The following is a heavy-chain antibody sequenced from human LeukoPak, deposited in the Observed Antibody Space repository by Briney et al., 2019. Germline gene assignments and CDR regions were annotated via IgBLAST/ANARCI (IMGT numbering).Heavy chain of an antibody. J-gene: IGHJ4*02. V-gene: IGHV4-34*01. Sequence: SETLSLTCAVYGGSFSGYYWSWIRQPPGKGLEWIGEINHSGSTNYNPSLKSRVTISVDTSKNQFSLQLSSVTAADTAVYYCARGLTYYYGSGSYLGYWGQGTLVTVSS. CDR2: INHSGST. D-gene: IGHD3-10*01. CDR1: GGSFSGYY. CDR3: ARGLTYYYGSGSYLGY.